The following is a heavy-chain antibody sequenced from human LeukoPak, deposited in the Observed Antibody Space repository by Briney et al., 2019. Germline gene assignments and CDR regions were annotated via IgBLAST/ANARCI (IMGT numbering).Heavy chain of an antibody. Sequence: GGSLRLSCAASGFTFSSYEMNWVRQAPGKGLEWVSYISSSGSTIYYADSVKGRFTISRDNAKNSLYLQMNSLRAEDTAVYYCARSGHSSSSQFDYWGQGTLVTVSS. J-gene: IGHJ4*02. V-gene: IGHV3-48*03. CDR3: ARSGHSSSSQFDY. D-gene: IGHD6-6*01. CDR1: GFTFSSYE. CDR2: ISSSGSTI.